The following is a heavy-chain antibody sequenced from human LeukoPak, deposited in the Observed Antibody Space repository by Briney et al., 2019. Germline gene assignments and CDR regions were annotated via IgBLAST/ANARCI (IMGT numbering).Heavy chain of an antibody. CDR3: AKDRWIRRISLAGQDY. Sequence: PGGSLRLSCATSGFTFSSYGMHWVRQAPGKGPEWVAVTSYDGSDTYYADSVKGRFTISRDNSKNTLYLQINSLRAEDTAVYYCAKDRWIRRISLAGQDYWGQGTLVTVSS. V-gene: IGHV3-30*18. CDR1: GFTFSSYG. J-gene: IGHJ4*02. D-gene: IGHD6-19*01. CDR2: TSYDGSDT.